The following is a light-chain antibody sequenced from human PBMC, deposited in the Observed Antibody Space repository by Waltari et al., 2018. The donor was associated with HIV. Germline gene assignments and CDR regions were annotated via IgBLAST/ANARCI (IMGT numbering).Light chain of an antibody. Sequence: ITCSGDTLSKQYGDWYQQKPGQAPVLVIYKDTERPSGIPERFSGSSSGTTVTLTISGVQAEDEADYYCQSTDSTDTWVFGGGTRLTVL. J-gene: IGLJ3*02. V-gene: IGLV3-25*01. CDR3: QSTDSTDTWV. CDR1: TLSKQY. CDR2: KDT.